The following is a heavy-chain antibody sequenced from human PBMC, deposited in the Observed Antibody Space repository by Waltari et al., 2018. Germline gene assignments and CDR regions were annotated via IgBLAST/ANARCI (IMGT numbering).Heavy chain of an antibody. CDR3: ANFFDGYEYFDY. J-gene: IGHJ4*02. D-gene: IGHD3-22*01. CDR2: ISGSGGST. Sequence: EVQLLESGGGLVQPGGSLRLSCAASGFTFSSYAMSWVRQAPGKGLEWVSAISGSGGSTYYADSVKGRFTISRDNSKNTLYLQMNSLRAEDTAVYYCANFFDGYEYFDYWGQGTLVTVSS. V-gene: IGHV3-23*01. CDR1: GFTFSSYA.